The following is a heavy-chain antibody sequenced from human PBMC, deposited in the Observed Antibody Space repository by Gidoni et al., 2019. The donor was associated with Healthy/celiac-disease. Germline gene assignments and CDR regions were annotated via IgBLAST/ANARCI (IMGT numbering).Heavy chain of an antibody. V-gene: IGHV3-23*01. Sequence: EVPLLESGGGLVQPGGSLRLPCAASGFTFSSYARRWVRQAPGKGLEWVSASSGGGGSTYNADSVKGRFTISRDNSKNTLYLKMNSLRAEDTAVYYCAKNPGPRIAVAGTGWFDPWGQGTLVTVSS. CDR3: AKNPGPRIAVAGTGWFDP. CDR2: SSGGGGST. D-gene: IGHD6-19*01. J-gene: IGHJ5*02. CDR1: GFTFSSYA.